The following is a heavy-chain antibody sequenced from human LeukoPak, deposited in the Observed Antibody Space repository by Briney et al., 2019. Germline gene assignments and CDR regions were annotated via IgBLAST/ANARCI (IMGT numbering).Heavy chain of an antibody. CDR3: ARLSLWFGFDY. CDR2: IYHSRST. Sequence: SETLSLTCAISGASISSGNWWTWVRQPPGKGLEWIGEIYHSRSTNYNPSLGGRVTISVDRSNNLFSLKLTSVTAADTAVYYCARLSLWFGFDYWGQGSLVTVSS. D-gene: IGHD3-10*01. V-gene: IGHV4-4*02. J-gene: IGHJ4*02. CDR1: GASISSGNW.